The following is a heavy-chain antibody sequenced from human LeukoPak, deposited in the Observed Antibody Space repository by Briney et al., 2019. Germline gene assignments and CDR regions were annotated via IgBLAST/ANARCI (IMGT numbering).Heavy chain of an antibody. CDR1: GFTFSNYW. V-gene: IGHV3-23*01. D-gene: IGHD2-15*01. J-gene: IGHJ5*02. Sequence: GGSLRLSCVASGFTFSNYWMSWVRQAPGKGLEWVSGISGSDGSTYYADSVKGRFTISRDYSKNTLYVQMNSLRAEDTAVYYCAKARGFCSGGSCYNPFDPWGQGTLVTVSS. CDR3: AKARGFCSGGSCYNPFDP. CDR2: ISGSDGST.